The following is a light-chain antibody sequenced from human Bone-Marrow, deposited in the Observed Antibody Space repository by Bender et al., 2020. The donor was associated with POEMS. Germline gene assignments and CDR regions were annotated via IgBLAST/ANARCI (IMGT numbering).Light chain of an antibody. J-gene: IGLJ3*02. Sequence: SYELTQPPSVSVSPGQTATITCSGEKLGEEYACWYQQKPGQSPVVVIYQDTKRPSGIPERFSGSTSGNTATLTIRGTQPIDESVYYCQAWDTSTVVFGGGTNLTVL. V-gene: IGLV3-1*01. CDR1: KLGEEY. CDR3: QAWDTSTVV. CDR2: QDT.